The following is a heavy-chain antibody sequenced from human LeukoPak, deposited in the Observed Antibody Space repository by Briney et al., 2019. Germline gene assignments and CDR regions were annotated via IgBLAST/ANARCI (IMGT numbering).Heavy chain of an antibody. CDR3: ARAYYDILTGYPIFDY. CDR2: ISSSSFTI. D-gene: IGHD3-9*01. J-gene: IGHJ4*02. V-gene: IGHV3-48*01. CDR1: GFTFSSYS. Sequence: GGSLRLSCAASGFTFSSYSMNWVRQAPGKGLEWVSYISSSSFTIYYADSVKGRFTISRDNAKNSLYLQMNSLRAEDSAVYYCARAYYDILTGYPIFDYWGRGTLVTVSS.